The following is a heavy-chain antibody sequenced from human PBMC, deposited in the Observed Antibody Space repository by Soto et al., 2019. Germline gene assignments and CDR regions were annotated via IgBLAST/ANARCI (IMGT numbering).Heavy chain of an antibody. CDR1: GFTFSSYG. Sequence: QVQLVESGGGVVQPGRSLRLSCAASGFTFSSYGMHWVRQAPGKGLEWVAVIWYDGSNKYYADSVKGRFTISRDNSKNPLYLQMNSLRAEDTAVYYCARDLRSGWYGSWFDPWGQGTLVTVSS. CDR2: IWYDGSNK. CDR3: ARDLRSGWYGSWFDP. V-gene: IGHV3-33*01. J-gene: IGHJ5*02. D-gene: IGHD6-19*01.